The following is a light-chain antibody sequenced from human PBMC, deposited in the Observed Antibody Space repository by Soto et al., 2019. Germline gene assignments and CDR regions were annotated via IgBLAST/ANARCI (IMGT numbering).Light chain of an antibody. J-gene: IGLJ2*01. CDR1: GSNIGSNS. CDR2: SDS. Sequence: QAVVIQPPSASGTPGQRVTMSCSGSGSNIGSNSVNWYQQLPQTAPKLLIHSDSQRPSGVPDRFSASKSGTSASLAISGLQSEYEAEYYCGVWDDSLNGPIFGGGTKLTVL. V-gene: IGLV1-44*01. CDR3: GVWDDSLNGPI.